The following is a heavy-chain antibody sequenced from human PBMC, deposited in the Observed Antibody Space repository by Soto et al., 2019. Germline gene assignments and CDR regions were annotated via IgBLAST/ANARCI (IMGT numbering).Heavy chain of an antibody. CDR1: GGSISSSHYY. CDR2: VYYTGGT. D-gene: IGHD3-22*01. V-gene: IGHV4-39*02. Sequence: SETLSLTCNVSGGSISSSHYYWGWIRQPPGKGLEYIGNVYYTGGTYSNPSLTSRVTMSVDTSKNQFSLKLSSVTAADTAVYYCARDRASSGFLWGQGTLVTVSS. CDR3: ARDRASSGFL. J-gene: IGHJ4*02.